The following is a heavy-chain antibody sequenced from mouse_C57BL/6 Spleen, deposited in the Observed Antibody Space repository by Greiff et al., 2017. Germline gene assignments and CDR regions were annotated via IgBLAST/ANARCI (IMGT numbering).Heavy chain of an antibody. J-gene: IGHJ4*01. D-gene: IGHD1-1*01. CDR3: AREALYYYGSSPYAMDY. CDR2: ISAGGSYT. V-gene: IGHV5-4*01. CDR1: GFTFSSYA. Sequence: EVQVVESGGGLVKPGGSLKLSCAASGFTFSSYAMSWVRQTPEKRLEWVATISAGGSYTYYPDNVKGRFTISRDNAKNNLYLQMSQLKSEDTAMYSCAREALYYYGSSPYAMDYWGQGTSVTVSS.